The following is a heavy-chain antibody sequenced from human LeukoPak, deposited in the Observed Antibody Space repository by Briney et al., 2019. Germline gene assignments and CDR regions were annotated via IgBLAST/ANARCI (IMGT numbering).Heavy chain of an antibody. CDR2: ISSSSSYI. Sequence: GGSLRLSCAASGFTFSSYSMNWVRQAPGKGLEWVSSISSSSSYIYYADSVKGRFTISRDNSKNTLYLQMNSLRAEDTAVYYCAKDLWFGELSFPYYFDYWGQGTLVTVSS. V-gene: IGHV3-21*04. J-gene: IGHJ4*02. CDR3: AKDLWFGELSFPYYFDY. D-gene: IGHD3-10*01. CDR1: GFTFSSYS.